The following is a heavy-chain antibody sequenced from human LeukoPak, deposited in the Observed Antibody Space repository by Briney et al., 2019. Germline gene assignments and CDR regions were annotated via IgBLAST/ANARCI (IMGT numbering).Heavy chain of an antibody. CDR1: GFTFSTYT. V-gene: IGHV3-48*02. CDR3: ATDQRYAFDY. J-gene: IGHJ4*02. D-gene: IGHD3-9*01. Sequence: GGSLRLSCAASGFTFSTYTMNWVRQAPGKGLEWISNIRTTAEGAKYAYYADSVKGRVTISRDDGKNTLYLHMNSLRDDDTAVYYCATDQRYAFDYWGQGILVTVSS. CDR2: IRTTAEGAKYA.